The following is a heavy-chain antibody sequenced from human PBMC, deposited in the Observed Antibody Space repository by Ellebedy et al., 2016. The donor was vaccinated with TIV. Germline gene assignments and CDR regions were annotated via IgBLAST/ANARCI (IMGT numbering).Heavy chain of an antibody. CDR2: ISNTGSRT. J-gene: IGHJ4*02. V-gene: IGHV3-23*01. D-gene: IGHD3-22*01. CDR1: GFTFRSYA. CDR3: AKGRGGGSDSSAPRYYFDY. Sequence: GESLKISCAASGFTFRSYAMSWVRPAPGKGLEWVSTISNTGSRTYYADSVEGRFIISRDNSKKKLYLQMNSLRAEDTAVYYCAKGRGGGSDSSAPRYYFDYWGLGTLVTVSS.